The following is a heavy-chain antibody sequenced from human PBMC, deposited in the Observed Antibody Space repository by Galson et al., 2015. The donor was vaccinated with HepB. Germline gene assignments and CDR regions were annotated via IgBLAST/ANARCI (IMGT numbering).Heavy chain of an antibody. V-gene: IGHV3-21*01. CDR2: ISTDSSYI. CDR3: ARDPQLGTPFDY. D-gene: IGHD7-27*01. J-gene: IGHJ4*02. CDR1: GFTFSIYN. Sequence: LRLSCATSGFTFSIYNMIWVRQAPGKGLEWVSSISTDSSYIYYADSVKGRFTISRDNAKNSLYLQMNSLRAEDTAVYYCARDPQLGTPFDYWGQGTLVTVSS.